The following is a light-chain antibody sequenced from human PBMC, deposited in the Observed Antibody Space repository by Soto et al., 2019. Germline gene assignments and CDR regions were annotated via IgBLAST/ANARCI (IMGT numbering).Light chain of an antibody. J-gene: IGKJ1*01. CDR3: QQSYSTTQT. V-gene: IGKV1-39*01. Sequence: DIQMTQSPSSLSASVGDRVTITCRASQSISSYLNWYQQKPGKAPKLLIYAASSLQSGVPSRFGGSGSGTDFTLTISSLQPEDFATYYCQQSYSTTQTFGQGTKV. CDR1: QSISSY. CDR2: AAS.